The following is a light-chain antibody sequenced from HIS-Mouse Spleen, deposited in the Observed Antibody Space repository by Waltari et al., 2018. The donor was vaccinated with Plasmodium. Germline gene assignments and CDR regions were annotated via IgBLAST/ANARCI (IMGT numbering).Light chain of an antibody. CDR1: QSISSW. CDR3: QQYNSYSWT. J-gene: IGKJ1*01. V-gene: IGKV1-5*03. Sequence: DIKMTQSPSTLSASVEDRVTITCRASQSISSWLAWYQQKPGKAPKRLIYKASSLESGVPSRFSGRGSGTEFTLTISSLQPDDFATYYCQQYNSYSWTFGQGTKVEIK. CDR2: KAS.